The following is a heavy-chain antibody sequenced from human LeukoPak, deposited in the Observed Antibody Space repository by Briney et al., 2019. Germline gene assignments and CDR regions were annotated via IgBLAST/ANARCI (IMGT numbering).Heavy chain of an antibody. Sequence: SETLSLTFAVSGGSISSSNWWSWVRQPPGKGLEWIGEIYHSGSTNYNPSLKSRVTISVDKSKNQFSLKLSSATAADTAVYYCARAISSMIVVVTPFDYWGQGTLVTVSS. CDR2: IYHSGST. CDR3: ARAISSMIVVVTPFDY. V-gene: IGHV4-4*02. CDR1: GGSISSSNW. J-gene: IGHJ4*02. D-gene: IGHD3-22*01.